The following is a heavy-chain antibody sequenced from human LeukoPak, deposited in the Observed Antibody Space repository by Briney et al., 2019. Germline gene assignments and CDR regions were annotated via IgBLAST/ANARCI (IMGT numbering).Heavy chain of an antibody. V-gene: IGHV5-51*01. CDR1: GYSFTSYW. J-gene: IGHJ4*02. D-gene: IGHD6-13*01. Sequence: GESLKISCKGSGYSFTSYWIGWVRQTPGKGLEGMGIIYPGDSDTRYSPSFQGQVTISADKSISTAYLQWSSLKASDTAMYYCASSGSSSWYYFDYWGQGTLVTVSS. CDR2: IYPGDSDT. CDR3: ASSGSSSWYYFDY.